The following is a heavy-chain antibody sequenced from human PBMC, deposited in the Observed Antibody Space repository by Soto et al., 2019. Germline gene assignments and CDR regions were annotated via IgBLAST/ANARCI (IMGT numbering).Heavy chain of an antibody. CDR3: ARDHISESHYMAWFDP. J-gene: IGHJ5*02. Sequence: QVQLVQSGAEVKKPGSSVKVSCKASGGTFSSYAISWVRQAPGQGLEWMGGIIPIFGTANYAQKFQGRVTITADEPTSTANMELSSLRSDDTAGYYCARDHISESHYMAWFDPWGQETLVTVSS. V-gene: IGHV1-69*01. CDR1: GGTFSSYA. CDR2: IIPIFGTA. D-gene: IGHD1-26*01.